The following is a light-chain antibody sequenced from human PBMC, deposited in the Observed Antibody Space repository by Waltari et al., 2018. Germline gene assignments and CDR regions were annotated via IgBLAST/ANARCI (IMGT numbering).Light chain of an antibody. V-gene: IGKV3-11*01. Sequence: SCRAGQIVTNYVARYQQKPGQAPRLLIYDTSNRATGIPARFSGSGFGTDFTLTISSLEPEDFAVYYCQQRRDWPLTFGGGTKVEIK. CDR3: QQRRDWPLT. J-gene: IGKJ4*01. CDR1: QIVTNY. CDR2: DTS.